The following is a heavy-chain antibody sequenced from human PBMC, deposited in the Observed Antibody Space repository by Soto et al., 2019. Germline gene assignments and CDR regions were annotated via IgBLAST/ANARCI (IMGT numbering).Heavy chain of an antibody. CDR3: AREKSSGYYYDY. CDR1: GYTFTSYD. V-gene: IGHV1-8*01. Sequence: QVQLVQSGAEVKKPGASVKVSCKASGYTFTSYDINWVRQATGQGLEWMGWMNPNSANTAYAQKFQGRVTMTRNTSISTAYMALSSLRSEDTAVYYCAREKSSGYYYDYWGQGTLVTVSS. CDR2: MNPNSANT. D-gene: IGHD3-22*01. J-gene: IGHJ4*02.